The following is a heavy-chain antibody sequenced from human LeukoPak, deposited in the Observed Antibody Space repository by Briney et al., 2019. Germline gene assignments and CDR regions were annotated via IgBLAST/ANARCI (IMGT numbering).Heavy chain of an antibody. CDR2: INGGGGST. V-gene: IGHV3-23*01. CDR1: GFTFINYA. Sequence: GGSLRLSCAASGFTFINYAMTWVRQAPGKGLEWVSAINGGGGSTYYADSVKGRFTISRDNSKNTLYLQMSSLRAEDTAVYYCAKPRGYYYYYGMDVWGQGTTVTVSS. D-gene: IGHD7-27*01. J-gene: IGHJ6*02. CDR3: AKPRGYYYYYGMDV.